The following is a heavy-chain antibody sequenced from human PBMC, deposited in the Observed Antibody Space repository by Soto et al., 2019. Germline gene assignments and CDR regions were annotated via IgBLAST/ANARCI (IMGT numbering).Heavy chain of an antibody. CDR2: IRSKANSYAT. V-gene: IGHV3-73*01. Sequence: GSLRLSCAASGFAFIGSAMRFFRHSSGKGLEWVVRIRSKANSYATAYAASVKGRFTISRDDSKNTLYLQMNSLRAEDTAVYYCAKAGASVCFHYWGQGTLVTVSS. CDR3: AKAGASVCFHY. D-gene: IGHD3-16*01. CDR1: GFAFIGSA. J-gene: IGHJ4*02.